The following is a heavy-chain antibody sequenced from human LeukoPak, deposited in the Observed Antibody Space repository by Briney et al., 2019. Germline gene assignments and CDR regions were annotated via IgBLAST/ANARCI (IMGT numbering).Heavy chain of an antibody. V-gene: IGHV4-34*01. Sequence: SETLSLTCAVYGGSLSGYYWSWIRQPPGKGLEWIGEINHSGSTNYNPSLKSRVTISVDTSKNQFSLKLSSVTAADTAVYYCAGVTGTHYDILTGYYGPYYYFDYWGQGTLVTVSS. CDR3: AGVTGTHYDILTGYYGPYYYFDY. D-gene: IGHD3-9*01. CDR1: GGSLSGYY. CDR2: INHSGST. J-gene: IGHJ4*02.